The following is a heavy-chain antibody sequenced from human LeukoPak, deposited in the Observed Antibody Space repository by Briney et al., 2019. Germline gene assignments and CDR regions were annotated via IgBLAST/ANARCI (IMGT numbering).Heavy chain of an antibody. D-gene: IGHD2-8*02. CDR1: RGSFSGYF. J-gene: IGHJ3*01. CDR2: MNDSGST. Sequence: KPSETLSFTCDVYRGSFSGYFWSWIRQTPGKGLEWLGEMNDSGSTNYNPSLKSRVTISVAVSKNQYSLRLTSVTAADTAVYYCARKGFVESTGWRGAFDVWGQGTMVTVSS. CDR3: ARKGFVESTGWRGAFDV. V-gene: IGHV4-34*01.